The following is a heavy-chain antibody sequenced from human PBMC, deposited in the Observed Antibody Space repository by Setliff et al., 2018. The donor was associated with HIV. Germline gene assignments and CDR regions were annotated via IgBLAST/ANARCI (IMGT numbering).Heavy chain of an antibody. D-gene: IGHD1-7*01. V-gene: IGHV3-23*01. J-gene: IGHJ4*02. CDR3: AKDARWNYVGFDY. Sequence: TGGSLRLSCAPSGFRFSDYTMTWVRQAPGKGLECVSGISGSGDTIYYADSVKGRFTISRDNSKNTLYLQINSLRAEDTAVYYCAKDARWNYVGFDYWGQGTLVTVSS. CDR2: ISGSGDTI. CDR1: GFRFSDYT.